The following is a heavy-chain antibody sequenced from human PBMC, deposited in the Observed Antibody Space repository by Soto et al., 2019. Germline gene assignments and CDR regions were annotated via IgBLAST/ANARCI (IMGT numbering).Heavy chain of an antibody. V-gene: IGHV4-59*11. D-gene: IGHD6-19*01. CDR1: GGSISSHY. J-gene: IGHJ4*02. CDR3: ARGGSSGWFYFDY. CDR2: IYSSGST. Sequence: LSLTCTVSGGSISSHYWIWMRQPPGKGLEYIGYIYSSGSTNYNPSLKSRVTISIDTSKSQFSLKVSSVTAADTAVYYCARGGSSGWFYFDYWGQGTLVTVSS.